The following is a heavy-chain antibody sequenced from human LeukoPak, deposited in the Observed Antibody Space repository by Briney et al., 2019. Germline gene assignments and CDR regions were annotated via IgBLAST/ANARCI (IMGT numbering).Heavy chain of an antibody. D-gene: IGHD6-19*01. Sequence: PGGSLRLSCAASGFTFSAYYMNWIRQAPGEGLEWVSYISSSGITISYADSVKGRFTISRDNAKNSLYLQMNSLRAEDTAVYYCARGGGGGWDIDIWGQGTMVTVSS. CDR3: ARGGGGGWDIDI. CDR2: ISSSGITI. J-gene: IGHJ3*02. CDR1: GFTFSAYY. V-gene: IGHV3-11*01.